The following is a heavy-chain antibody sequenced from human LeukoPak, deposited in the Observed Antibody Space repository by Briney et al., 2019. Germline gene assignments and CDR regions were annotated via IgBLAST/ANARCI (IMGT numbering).Heavy chain of an antibody. D-gene: IGHD3-10*01. V-gene: IGHV4-38-2*01. CDR3: ARLSYSYYYMDV. J-gene: IGHJ6*03. CDR2: IYHTGST. Sequence: SETLSLTCAVSGFSISSDKYWGWIRQPPGKGLEWIGSIYHTGSTYYNPSLKSRVTISVDTSKNQFSLKLNSVTAADTAVYYCARLSYSYYYMDVGGRGTTVTVSS. CDR1: GFSISSDKY.